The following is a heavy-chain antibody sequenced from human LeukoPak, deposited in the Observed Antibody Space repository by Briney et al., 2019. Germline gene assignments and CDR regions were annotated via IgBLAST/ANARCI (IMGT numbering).Heavy chain of an antibody. CDR2: IYYSGST. CDR1: GGSISSYY. V-gene: IGHV4-59*12. CDR3: ARAPRYCRSTSCYNGWFDP. Sequence: SETLSLTCTVSGGSISSYYWSWIRQPPGKGLEWIGYIYYSGSTNYNPSLKSRVTISVDTSKNQFSLKLSSVTAADTAVYYCARAPRYCRSTSCYNGWFDPWGQGTLVTVSS. J-gene: IGHJ5*02. D-gene: IGHD2-2*02.